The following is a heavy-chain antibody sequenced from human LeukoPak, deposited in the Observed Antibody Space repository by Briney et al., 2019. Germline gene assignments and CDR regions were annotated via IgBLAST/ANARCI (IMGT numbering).Heavy chain of an antibody. CDR1: GFTFSSYG. V-gene: IGHV3-30*02. Sequence: PGGSLRLSCAASGFTFSSYGMHWVRQAPGKGLEWVAFIRYDGSNKYYADSVKGRFTISRDNSKNTLYLQMNSLRAEDTAVYYCAKEPQDYYYYYMDVWGKGTTVTVSS. J-gene: IGHJ6*03. CDR3: AKEPQDYYYYYMDV. CDR2: IRYDGSNK.